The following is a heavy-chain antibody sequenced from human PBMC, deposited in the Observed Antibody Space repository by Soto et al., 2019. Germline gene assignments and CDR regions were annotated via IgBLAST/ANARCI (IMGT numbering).Heavy chain of an antibody. CDR1: GYTFTGYY. CDR2: INPSSGDT. D-gene: IGHD1-26*01. Sequence: ASVKVSCKASGYTFTGYYVHWVRQAPGQGLEWMGWINPSSGDTYLAQRFQGRVTMNRDTSIGTAYMELRGLTSDDTAEYYCAKGGAIVAAGTRVYLYNAMDVWGQGTTVTVSS. J-gene: IGHJ6*02. CDR3: AKGGAIVAAGTRVYLYNAMDV. V-gene: IGHV1-2*02.